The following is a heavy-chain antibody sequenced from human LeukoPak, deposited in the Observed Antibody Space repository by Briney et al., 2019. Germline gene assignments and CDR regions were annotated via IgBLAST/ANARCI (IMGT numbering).Heavy chain of an antibody. D-gene: IGHD6-13*01. Sequence: ASVKVSCKASGYTFTGYYMHWVRQAPGQGLEWMGWINPNSGGTNYAQKFQGRVTMTRDTSISTAYRELSRLRSDDTAVYYCARFHTSSWFFDSWGQGILVTVSS. CDR2: INPNSGGT. J-gene: IGHJ4*02. V-gene: IGHV1-2*02. CDR3: ARFHTSSWFFDS. CDR1: GYTFTGYY.